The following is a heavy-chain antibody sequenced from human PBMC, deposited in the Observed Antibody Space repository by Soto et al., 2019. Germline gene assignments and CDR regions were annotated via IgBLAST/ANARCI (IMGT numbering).Heavy chain of an antibody. CDR3: MRGGWGDSPIDY. Sequence: ASVKVSFKTSGYTFSAYYVHWSRLTPGRGFQWLGWINPSNEITTFSQFFQGRVTMTRDTSTNTVHMELNRLTSDDTAVYYCMRGGWGDSPIDYWGQGTQVTV. D-gene: IGHD1-26*01. CDR2: INPSNEIT. CDR1: GYTFSAYY. V-gene: IGHV1-2*02. J-gene: IGHJ4*02.